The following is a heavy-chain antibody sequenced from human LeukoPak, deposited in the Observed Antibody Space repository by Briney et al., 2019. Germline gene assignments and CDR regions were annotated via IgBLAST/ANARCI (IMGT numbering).Heavy chain of an antibody. CDR3: VRDKVSGLTLLDH. CDR2: INEDGSVK. D-gene: IGHD5/OR15-5a*01. Sequence: GGSLRLSCEAFEFTFSNYWMSWVRQAPGKGLEWVANINEDGSVKYYADSVKGRFTISRDNARNSVFLQMNSLRAEDTAVYHCVRDKVSGLTLLDHWGQGTLVTVSS. V-gene: IGHV3-7*01. CDR1: EFTFSNYW. J-gene: IGHJ4*02.